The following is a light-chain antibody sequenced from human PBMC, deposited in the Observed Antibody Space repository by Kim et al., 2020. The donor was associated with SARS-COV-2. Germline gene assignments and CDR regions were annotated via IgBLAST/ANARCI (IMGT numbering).Light chain of an antibody. V-gene: IGKV1-39*01. CDR3: QQTFNTPYT. J-gene: IGKJ2*01. CDR1: QSIGHY. Sequence: FASVGDRVTITCRASQSIGHYVSWYQHRPGKAPKSLIYSASDLQSGVPSRFSGSGSGTDFTITIRTLQPEDFATYYCQQTFNTPYTFGQGTKLEI. CDR2: SAS.